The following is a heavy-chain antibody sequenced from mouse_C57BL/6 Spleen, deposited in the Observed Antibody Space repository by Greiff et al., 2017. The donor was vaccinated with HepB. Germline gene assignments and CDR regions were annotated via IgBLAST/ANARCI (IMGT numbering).Heavy chain of an antibody. Sequence: QVQLQQSGAELVKPGASVKISCKASGYAFSSYWMNWVKQRPGKGLEWIGQIYPGDGDTNYNGKFKGKATLTADKSSSTAYMQLSSLTSEDSAVYFCARLRYTQGWYFDVWGTGTTVTVSS. CDR2: IYPGDGDT. D-gene: IGHD2-14*01. J-gene: IGHJ1*03. V-gene: IGHV1-80*01. CDR1: GYAFSSYW. CDR3: ARLRYTQGWYFDV.